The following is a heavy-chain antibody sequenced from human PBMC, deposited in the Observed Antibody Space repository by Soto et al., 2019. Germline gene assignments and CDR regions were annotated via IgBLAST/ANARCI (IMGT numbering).Heavy chain of an antibody. Sequence: PGGSLRLSCAASGFSFSNYNMNWVRQAPGKGLEWVSIIYSSGSPIYYADFVKGRFTISRDNARQSLYLQLSSLRVEDTAVYYCAGEPALMSTRPVWGLGTLVTVSS. CDR1: GFSFSNYN. J-gene: IGHJ4*02. D-gene: IGHD6-6*01. CDR3: AGEPALMSTRPV. CDR2: IYSSGSPI. V-gene: IGHV3-48*01.